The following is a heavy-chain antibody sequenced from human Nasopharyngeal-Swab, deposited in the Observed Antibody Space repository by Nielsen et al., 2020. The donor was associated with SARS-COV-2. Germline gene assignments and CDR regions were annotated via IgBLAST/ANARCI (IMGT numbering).Heavy chain of an antibody. Sequence: GGSLRLSCAASGFTFSSYGMHWVRQAPGKGLEWVAVISYDGSNKYYADSVKGRFTISRDNSKNTLYLQMNSLRAEDTAVYYCARDGTGTTRKNGWFDPWGQGTLVTVSS. J-gene: IGHJ5*02. CDR1: GFTFSSYG. CDR2: ISYDGSNK. CDR3: ARDGTGTTRKNGWFDP. V-gene: IGHV3-30*03. D-gene: IGHD1-1*01.